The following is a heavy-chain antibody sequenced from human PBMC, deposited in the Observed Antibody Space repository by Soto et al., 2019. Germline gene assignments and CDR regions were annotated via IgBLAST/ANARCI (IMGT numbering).Heavy chain of an antibody. V-gene: IGHV3-21*02. CDR2: ISSGSSYI. D-gene: IGHD3-10*01. Sequence: DVQLEESGGGLVKPGGSLRLSCVASEFTFSVYSMNWVRQAPGKGLVWVSSISSGSSYIYYADSVKGRFTISRDNDKRSLFLHMNSLRVDDTAVYYCTRDRVKIRGGYYHYYGMDVWGQGTTVTVSS. CDR3: TRDRVKIRGGYYHYYGMDV. CDR1: EFTFSVYS. J-gene: IGHJ6*02.